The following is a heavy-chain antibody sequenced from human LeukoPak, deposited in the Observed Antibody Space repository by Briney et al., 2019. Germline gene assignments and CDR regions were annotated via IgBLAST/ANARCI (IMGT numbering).Heavy chain of an antibody. Sequence: PGGSLRLSCAASGFTFSSYAMSWVRQAPGKGLEWVSAISGSGGSTYYADSVKGRFTISRDNSKNTLYLQMNSLRAEDTAVYHCAKDQGAYDFWSGYPIDYWGQGTLVTVSS. D-gene: IGHD3-3*01. CDR1: GFTFSSYA. J-gene: IGHJ4*02. CDR2: ISGSGGST. V-gene: IGHV3-23*01. CDR3: AKDQGAYDFWSGYPIDY.